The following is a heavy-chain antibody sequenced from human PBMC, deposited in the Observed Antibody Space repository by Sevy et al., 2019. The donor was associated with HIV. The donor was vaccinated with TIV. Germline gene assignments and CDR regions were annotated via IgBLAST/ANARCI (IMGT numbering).Heavy chain of an antibody. D-gene: IGHD3-22*01. CDR1: GFTFSTYA. Sequence: GESLKISCAASGFTFSTYAMNWVRQAPGKGLEWVSCISGSGGSTYYADSVKGRFTISRDNSKNTLYLQMNSLRAEDTAVYSCAKDYYYASGYYPQGAFDIWGQGTMVTVSS. CDR2: ISGSGGST. CDR3: AKDYYYASGYYPQGAFDI. J-gene: IGHJ3*02. V-gene: IGHV3-23*01.